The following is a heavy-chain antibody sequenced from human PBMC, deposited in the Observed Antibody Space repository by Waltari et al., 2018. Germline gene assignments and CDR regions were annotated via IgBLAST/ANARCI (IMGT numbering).Heavy chain of an antibody. J-gene: IGHJ4*02. Sequence: QLQLQESGPGLVKPSETLSLTCTVSGGSISSSSYYWGWIRQPPGKGLEWIGSIYYSGSTYYNPSLKSRVTISVDTSKNQFSLKLSSVTAADTAVYYCARDRVPAYGSGKPGRYWGQGTLVTVSS. V-gene: IGHV4-39*07. D-gene: IGHD3-10*01. CDR2: IYYSGST. CDR1: GGSISSSSYY. CDR3: ARDRVPAYGSGKPGRY.